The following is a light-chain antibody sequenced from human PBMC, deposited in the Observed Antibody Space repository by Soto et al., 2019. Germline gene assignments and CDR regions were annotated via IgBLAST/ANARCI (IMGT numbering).Light chain of an antibody. J-gene: IGLJ3*02. V-gene: IGLV1-47*01. CDR1: TSNVGSNY. CDR3: AAWDDSLSGVV. CDR2: WDG. Sequence: QSVLTQPPSASGTPGQRVTISCSGSTSNVGSNYVYWYQQLPGTAPILLMHWDGQRPSGVPDRFSGSKSGTSASLAISGLRSEDEADYYCAAWDDSLSGVVFGGGTPLTVL.